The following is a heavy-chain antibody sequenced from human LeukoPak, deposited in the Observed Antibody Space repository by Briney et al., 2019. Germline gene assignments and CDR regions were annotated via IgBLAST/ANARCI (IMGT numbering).Heavy chain of an antibody. J-gene: IGHJ4*02. Sequence: RASVKVSCKASGGTFSSYAISWVRQAPGQGLEWMGRIIPIFGTADYAQKFQGRVTITTDESTSTAYMERSSLRSEDTAVYYCARAYDSSGYSAYFDYWGQGTLVTVSS. D-gene: IGHD3-22*01. CDR2: IIPIFGTA. V-gene: IGHV1-69*05. CDR3: ARAYDSSGYSAYFDY. CDR1: GGTFSSYA.